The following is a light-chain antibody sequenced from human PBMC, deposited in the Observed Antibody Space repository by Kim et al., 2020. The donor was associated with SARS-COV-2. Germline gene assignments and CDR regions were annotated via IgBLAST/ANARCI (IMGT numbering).Light chain of an antibody. CDR2: YDS. CDR3: QVWDSSSDHPGVV. J-gene: IGLJ2*01. V-gene: IGLV3-21*04. Sequence: SYELTQSPSASVAPGKTARITCGGNNIGSKSVHWYQQKPGQAPVLVIYYDSDRPSGIPERFSGSNSGNTATLTISRVDAGDEADYYCQVWDSSSDHPGVVFGGGTQLTVL. CDR1: NIGSKS.